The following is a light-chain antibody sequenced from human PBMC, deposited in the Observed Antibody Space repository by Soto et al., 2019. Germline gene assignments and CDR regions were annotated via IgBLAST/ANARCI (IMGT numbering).Light chain of an antibody. J-gene: IGKJ5*01. CDR2: AAS. CDR3: QQSYSTPPIT. Sequence: DIQMTQSPSSVSASVGDRVTITCRASQGLSSWLAWYQQKPGKAPKLLIYAASSLQSGVPSRFSGSGSGTDFTLTISSLQPEDFATYYCQQSYSTPPITFGQGTRLEIK. V-gene: IGKV1-12*01. CDR1: QGLSSW.